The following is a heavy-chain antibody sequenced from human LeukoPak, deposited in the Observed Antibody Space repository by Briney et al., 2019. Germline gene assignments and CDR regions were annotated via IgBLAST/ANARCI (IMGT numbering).Heavy chain of an antibody. D-gene: IGHD3-3*01. V-gene: IGHV3-30-3*01. J-gene: IGHJ4*02. CDR2: ISYDGSNK. CDR1: GFTFSSYA. CDR3: TSLPGRSGYYTADY. Sequence: GGSLRLSCAASGFTFSSYAMHWVRQAPGKGLEWVAVISYDGSNKYYADSVKGRFTISRDNSKNTLYLQMNSLRAEDTAVYYCTSLPGRSGYYTADYWGQGTLVTVSS.